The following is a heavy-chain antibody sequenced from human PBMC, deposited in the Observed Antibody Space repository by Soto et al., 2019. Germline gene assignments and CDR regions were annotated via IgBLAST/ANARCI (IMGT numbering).Heavy chain of an antibody. V-gene: IGHV1-18*01. Sequence: ASVKVSCKASGYTFTSYGISWVRQAPGQGLEWMGWISAYNGNTNYAQKLQGRVTMTTDTSTSTAYMELRSLRSDDTAVYYCARDPVYYYGSGTGPHYFDYWGQGTLVTV. CDR2: ISAYNGNT. J-gene: IGHJ4*02. D-gene: IGHD3-10*01. CDR1: GYTFTSYG. CDR3: ARDPVYYYGSGTGPHYFDY.